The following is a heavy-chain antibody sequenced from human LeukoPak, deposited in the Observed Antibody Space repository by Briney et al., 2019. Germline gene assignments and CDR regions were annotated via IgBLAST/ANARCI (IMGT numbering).Heavy chain of an antibody. CDR1: AGSLSGYY. CDR3: ARGARSTSCPPAWCGMDV. CDR2: INHSGRT. D-gene: IGHD2-2*01. V-gene: IGHV4-34*01. Sequence: SQTMSLTCAVYAGSLSGYYWGWIRHPPGNLLEWIGEINHSGRTNSNPSLKSRVTISVDAAKNQFSLKLSSVTAADTAVYYCARGARSTSCPPAWCGMDVWGKGTTVTVSS. J-gene: IGHJ6*04.